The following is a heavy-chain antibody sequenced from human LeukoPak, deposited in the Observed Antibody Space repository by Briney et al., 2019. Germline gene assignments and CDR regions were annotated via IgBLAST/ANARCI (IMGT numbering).Heavy chain of an antibody. V-gene: IGHV3-30-3*01. CDR2: ISYDGSNK. CDR1: GFTFSSYA. D-gene: IGHD6-19*01. Sequence: GALRLSCAASGFTFSSYAMHWVHQAPGKGLEWVAVISYDGSNKYYADSVKGRFTTSRDNSKNTLYLQMNSLRAEDTAVYYCARDGKPGIAVAGPPYYFDYWGQGTLVTVSS. J-gene: IGHJ4*02. CDR3: ARDGKPGIAVAGPPYYFDY.